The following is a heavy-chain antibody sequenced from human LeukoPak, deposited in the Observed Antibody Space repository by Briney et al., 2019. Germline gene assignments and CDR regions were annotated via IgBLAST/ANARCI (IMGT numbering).Heavy chain of an antibody. CDR2: IYSGAST. CDR1: GFTVSSNY. D-gene: IGHD6-13*01. Sequence: GGSLRLPCAASGFTVSSNYMSWVRQAPGKGLEWVSVIYSGASTYYADSVKGRFTISRDNSKNTLYLQMNSLRAEDTAVYYCARDLAAAGDYWGQGTLVT. CDR3: ARDLAAAGDY. J-gene: IGHJ4*02. V-gene: IGHV3-66*01.